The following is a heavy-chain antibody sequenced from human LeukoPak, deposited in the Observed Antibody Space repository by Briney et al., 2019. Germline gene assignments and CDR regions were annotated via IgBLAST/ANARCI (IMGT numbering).Heavy chain of an antibody. J-gene: IGHJ3*02. CDR3: AREGLGIGAFDI. CDR2: INPSGGST. CDR1: GYTFTSYY. V-gene: IGHV1-46*01. Sequence: ASVKVSCKASGYTFTSYYMHWVRQAPGQGLEWMGIINPSGGSTSYAQKFQGRVTMTRNTSTSTVYMELSSLRSEDTAVYYCAREGLGIGAFDIWGQGTMVTVSS. D-gene: IGHD7-27*01.